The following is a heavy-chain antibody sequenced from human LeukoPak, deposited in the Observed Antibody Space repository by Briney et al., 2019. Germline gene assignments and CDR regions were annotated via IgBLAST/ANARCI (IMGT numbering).Heavy chain of an antibody. J-gene: IGHJ4*02. V-gene: IGHV1-2*02. CDR2: INLNSGDT. CDR3: ARDGALDF. CDR1: GYTFTGYY. D-gene: IGHD2-15*01. Sequence: GASVKVSCKASGYTFTGYYMHWVRQAPGQGLEWMGWINLNSGDTNYAQKFQGRVTLTRDTSISTAYMELSSLRSDDTAIYYCARDGALDFWGQGTLVTVSS.